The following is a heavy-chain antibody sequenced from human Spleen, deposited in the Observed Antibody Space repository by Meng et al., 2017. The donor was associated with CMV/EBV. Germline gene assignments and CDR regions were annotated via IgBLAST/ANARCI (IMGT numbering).Heavy chain of an antibody. D-gene: IGHD1-14*01. CDR3: GRGTFQRVDL. CDR1: GFTFSSYW. CDR2: INSDGSST. V-gene: IGHV3-74*01. Sequence: LSCAASGFTFSSYWMHWVRQAPGKGLVWVSRINSDGSSTSYADSVKGRFTLSRDNAKNALYLQMNSLRAEDTAVYYCGRGTFQRVDLWGRGILVTVSS. J-gene: IGHJ2*01.